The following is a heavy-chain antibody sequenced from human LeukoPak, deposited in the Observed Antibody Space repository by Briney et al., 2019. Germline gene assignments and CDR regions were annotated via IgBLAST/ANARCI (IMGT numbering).Heavy chain of an antibody. J-gene: IGHJ4*02. CDR3: ARALTQQPGFFDY. V-gene: IGHV1-69*05. CDR2: IIPIFGTA. Sequence: GASVKVSCKASGGTFSSYAISWVRQAPGQGLEWMGGIIPIFGTANYAQKFQGRVTITTDESTSTAYMELSSLRSEDTAVYYCARALTQQPGFFDYWGQGTLVTVSS. CDR1: GGTFSSYA. D-gene: IGHD6-13*01.